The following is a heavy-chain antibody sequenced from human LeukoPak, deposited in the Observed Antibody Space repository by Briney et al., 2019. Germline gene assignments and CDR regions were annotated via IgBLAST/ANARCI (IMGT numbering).Heavy chain of an antibody. CDR2: SDPKLDAT. J-gene: IGHJ5*02. CDR1: GFTFTTYF. V-gene: IGHV1-24*01. CDR3: ATNLLGGILDGVTTSS. D-gene: IGHD2-15*01. Sequence: GGSLRLSCAASGFTFTTYFMGWVRQAPGKGLEWMGGSDPKLDATLYAQKFQGSVTVTEDTSTDTVYMEVSSLTSEDTAMYYCATNLLGGILDGVTTSSWGQGTLVTVSS.